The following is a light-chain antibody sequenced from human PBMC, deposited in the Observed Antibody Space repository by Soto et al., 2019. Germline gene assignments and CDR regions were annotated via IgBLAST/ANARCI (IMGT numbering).Light chain of an antibody. V-gene: IGLV2-14*01. CDR3: SSYTSATTYV. J-gene: IGLJ1*01. CDR2: DVS. Sequence: QSVLPQPASMSGSPGQSITISCTGTSSDVGAYNYASWYQQYPGEAPKVIIYDVSHRPAGVSNRFSGSKSGNTASLTISGLQTQDEADYYCSSYTSATTYVFGTGTKVTVL. CDR1: SSDVGAYNY.